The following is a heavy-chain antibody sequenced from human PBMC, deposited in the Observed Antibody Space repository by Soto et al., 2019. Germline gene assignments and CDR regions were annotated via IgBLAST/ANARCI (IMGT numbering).Heavy chain of an antibody. V-gene: IGHV3-7*01. Sequence: GGSLRLSCAASGFTFSSYGMHWVRQAPGKGLEWVANIKQDGSEKYYVDSVKGRFTISRDNAKNSLYLQMNSLRAEDTAVYYCATLVATIREFHYWGQGTLVTVSS. CDR3: ATLVATIREFHY. CDR1: GFTFSSYG. D-gene: IGHD5-12*01. CDR2: IKQDGSEK. J-gene: IGHJ4*02.